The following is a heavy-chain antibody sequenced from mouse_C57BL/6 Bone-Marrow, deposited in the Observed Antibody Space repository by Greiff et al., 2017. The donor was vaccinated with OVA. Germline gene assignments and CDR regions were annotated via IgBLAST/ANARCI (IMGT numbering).Heavy chain of an antibody. CDR2: IYPGDGDT. CDR1: GYAFSSSW. CDR3: ARHEDGYYASYFDY. D-gene: IGHD2-3*01. J-gene: IGHJ2*01. Sequence: VQLQESGPELVKPGASVKISCKASGYAFSSSWMNWVKQRPGKGLEWIGRIYPGDGDTNYNGKFKGKATLTADTSSSTAYMQRSSLTSEDSAVYFCARHEDGYYASYFDYWGQGTTLTVSS. V-gene: IGHV1-82*01.